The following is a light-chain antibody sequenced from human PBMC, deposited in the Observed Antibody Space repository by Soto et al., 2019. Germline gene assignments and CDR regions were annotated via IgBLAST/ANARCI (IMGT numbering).Light chain of an antibody. CDR2: AAS. V-gene: IGKV1-39*01. CDR1: QSIRND. J-gene: IGKJ2*01. CDR3: QQRYGTSSYT. Sequence: IQMTQSPSSLSASVGDRVTITCRASQSIRNDLTWYQQKPGKATNLLIYAASSLQSGVPSRFSGSRSGTDFTLTISSLQPEEYATYYCQQRYGTSSYTFGQGTKVEIK.